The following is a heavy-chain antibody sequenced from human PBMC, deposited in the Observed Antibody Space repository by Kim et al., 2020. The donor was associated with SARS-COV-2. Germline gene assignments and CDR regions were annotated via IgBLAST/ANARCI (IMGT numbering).Heavy chain of an antibody. V-gene: IGHV1-2*06. D-gene: IGHD6-13*01. Sequence: ASVKVSCKASGYSFTGYYMHWVRQAPGQGLEWMGRINPNSGGTNYAQKFQGRVTMTRDTSISTAYMVLSRLRSDDTAVYYCARDRGSSSRGWVDPWGQRTLVTVSS. CDR3: ARDRGSSSRGWVDP. CDR1: GYSFTGYY. J-gene: IGHJ5*02. CDR2: INPNSGGT.